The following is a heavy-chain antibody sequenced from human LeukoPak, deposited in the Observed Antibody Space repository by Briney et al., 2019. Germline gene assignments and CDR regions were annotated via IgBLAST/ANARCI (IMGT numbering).Heavy chain of an antibody. Sequence: SEALSLTCTVSGGSISSYYWSWIRQPPGKGLEWIGYIYYSGSTNYNPSLKSRVTISVDTSKNQFSLKLSSVTAADTAVYYCARLPGLPKEIDYWGQGTLVTVSS. CDR2: IYYSGST. D-gene: IGHD3-16*01. CDR3: ARLPGLPKEIDY. CDR1: GGSISSYY. J-gene: IGHJ4*02. V-gene: IGHV4-59*08.